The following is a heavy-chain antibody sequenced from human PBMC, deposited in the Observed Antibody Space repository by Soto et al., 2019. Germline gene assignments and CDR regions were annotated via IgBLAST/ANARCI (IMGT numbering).Heavy chain of an antibody. V-gene: IGHV3-43*01. J-gene: IGHJ4*02. Sequence: EVQLVESGGVVVQPGGSLRLSCAASGFTFDDYTMHWVRQAPGKGLEWVSLISWDGGSTYYADSVKGRFTISRDNSKNSLYLQMNSLRTEDTALYYCAKGYGWDTAMDKSLDYWGQGTLVTVSS. CDR2: ISWDGGST. D-gene: IGHD5-18*01. CDR3: AKGYGWDTAMDKSLDY. CDR1: GFTFDDYT.